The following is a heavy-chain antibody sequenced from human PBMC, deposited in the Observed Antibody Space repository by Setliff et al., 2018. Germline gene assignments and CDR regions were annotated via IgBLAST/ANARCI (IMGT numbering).Heavy chain of an antibody. CDR3: ARCSGSSDAFDI. Sequence: SETLSLTCTVSGGSISSGCYYWIWVRQHPGMGLEWIGYIYYSGSTYHNPSLKTLVTISVDTSKNQFSLKLSSVTAADTAVYYCARCSGSSDAFDIWGQGTMVTVSS. CDR1: GGSISSGCYY. J-gene: IGHJ3*02. D-gene: IGHD1-26*01. CDR2: IYYSGST. V-gene: IGHV4-31*01.